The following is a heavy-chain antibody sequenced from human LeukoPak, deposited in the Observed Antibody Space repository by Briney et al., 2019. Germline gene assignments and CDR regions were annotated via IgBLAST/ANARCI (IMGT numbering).Heavy chain of an antibody. CDR3: ARSVGLAGYYFDY. V-gene: IGHV1-2*02. D-gene: IGHD6-19*01. CDR2: INPNSGGT. CDR1: GYTFTGYY. Sequence: ASVKVSCKASGYTFTGYYMHWVRQAPGQGLEWMGWINPNSGGTNYAQKFQGGVTMTRDTSISTAYMELSRLRSDDTAVYYCARSVGLAGYYFDYWGQGTLVTVSS. J-gene: IGHJ4*02.